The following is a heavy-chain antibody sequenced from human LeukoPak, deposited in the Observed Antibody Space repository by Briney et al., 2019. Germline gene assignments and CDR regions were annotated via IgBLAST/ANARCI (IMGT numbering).Heavy chain of an antibody. J-gene: IGHJ4*02. Sequence: GRSLRLSCAASGFTFSSYGMHWVRQAPGKGLEWVAVIWYDGSNKYYADSVKGRFTISRDNSKNTLYLQMNSLRGEDTAVYYCASGRGYSGYDEYYFDYWGRGILVTVSS. CDR2: IWYDGSNK. D-gene: IGHD5-12*01. CDR3: ASGRGYSGYDEYYFDY. CDR1: GFTFSSYG. V-gene: IGHV3-33*01.